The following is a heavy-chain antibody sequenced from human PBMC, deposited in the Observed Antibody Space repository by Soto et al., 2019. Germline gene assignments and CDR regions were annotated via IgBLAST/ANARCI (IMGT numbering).Heavy chain of an antibody. D-gene: IGHD3-10*01. V-gene: IGHV1-2*02. CDR1: ADTFPSYY. CDR3: ATGPDRFGELSPGPFDY. J-gene: IGHJ4*02. CDR2: INPNGGRT. Sequence: GASVKVSCKAPADTFPSYYIHWVRQAPGHGHEWMGIINPNGGRTRFAQKFQGRVTMTRATSIITAYMELSRLISYDTALYYCATGPDRFGELSPGPFDYWGQGTLVTVSS.